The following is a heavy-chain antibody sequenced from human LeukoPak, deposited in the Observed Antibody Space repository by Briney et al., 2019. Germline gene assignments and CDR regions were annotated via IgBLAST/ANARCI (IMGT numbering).Heavy chain of an antibody. J-gene: IGHJ4*02. V-gene: IGHV4-34*01. CDR2: INHSGST. CDR1: GGSFSGYY. CDR3: ARESPPRDDY. Sequence: SETLSLTCAVYGGSFSGYYWSWIRQPPGKGLEWIGEINHSGSTNYNPSLKSRVTISVDTSKNQFSLKLSSVTAADTAVYYCARESPPRDDYWGQGTLVTVSS.